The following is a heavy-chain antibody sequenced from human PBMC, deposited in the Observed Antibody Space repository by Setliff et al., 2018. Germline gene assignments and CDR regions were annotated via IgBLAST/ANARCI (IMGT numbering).Heavy chain of an antibody. Sequence: ASVKVSCKASGYTFTGYYMHWVRQAPGQGLEWMGWINPNSGGTNYAQKFQGWVTMTRDTSISTAYMELSRLRSDDTAVYYCARSRDGGDSSGYSGAFDIWGQGTMVTVSS. D-gene: IGHD3-22*01. V-gene: IGHV1-2*04. CDR1: GYTFTGYY. CDR2: INPNSGGT. J-gene: IGHJ3*02. CDR3: ARSRDGGDSSGYSGAFDI.